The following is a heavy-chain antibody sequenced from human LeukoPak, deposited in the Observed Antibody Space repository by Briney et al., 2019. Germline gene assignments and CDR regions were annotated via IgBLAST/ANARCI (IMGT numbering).Heavy chain of an antibody. D-gene: IGHD1-26*01. J-gene: IGHJ6*03. CDR2: ISHDGSNK. CDR1: GFTFSSYG. CDR3: AKDWGGSYFGMDYYMDV. Sequence: GGSLRLSCAASGFTFSSYGMHWVRQAPGKGLEWVAVISHDGSNKYYADSVKGRFTISRDNSKNTLYLQMNSLRAEDTAVYYCAKDWGGSYFGMDYYMDVWGKGTTVTVSS. V-gene: IGHV3-30*18.